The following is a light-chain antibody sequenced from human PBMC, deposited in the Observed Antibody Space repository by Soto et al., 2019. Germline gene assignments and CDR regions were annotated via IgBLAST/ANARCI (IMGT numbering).Light chain of an antibody. CDR3: SSYTNKGSYIL. J-gene: IGLJ2*01. CDR1: ISDIGGYNY. V-gene: IGLV2-14*01. CDR2: EVS. Sequence: QSALTQPASVSGTPGQSITISCTGTISDIGGYNYVSWYQQFPGKPPKLTIVEVSARPSGVSDRFSGSKSGNTASLTISGLQAGDEADYYCSSYTNKGSYILVGGGTKLTVL.